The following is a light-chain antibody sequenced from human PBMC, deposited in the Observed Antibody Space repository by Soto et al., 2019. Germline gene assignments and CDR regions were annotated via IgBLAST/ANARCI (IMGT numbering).Light chain of an antibody. CDR1: SSDVGGYNY. Sequence: QSALTQPRSVSGSPGQSVTISCTGTSSDVGGYNYVSWYQQHPGKAPKLMIYDVSKRPSGVPDRFSGSKSGITASLTISGLQAEDEADYYCCSYAGSYNYVFGTGTKVTVL. V-gene: IGLV2-11*01. CDR2: DVS. J-gene: IGLJ1*01. CDR3: CSYAGSYNYV.